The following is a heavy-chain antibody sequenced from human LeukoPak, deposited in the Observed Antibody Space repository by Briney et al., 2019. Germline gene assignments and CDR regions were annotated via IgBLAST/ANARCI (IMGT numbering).Heavy chain of an antibody. CDR3: ARGFRNGPFDC. V-gene: IGHV3-20*04. D-gene: IGHD2-8*01. Sequence: GGSLRLSCEASGFTFDDYGMSWVRQPPGKGLEWVSGINRNGGSTNYADSVKGRFTISRDNAKNSHFLQMNSLRVEDTALYYCARGFRNGPFDCWGQGTLVTVSS. J-gene: IGHJ4*02. CDR1: GFTFDDYG. CDR2: INRNGGST.